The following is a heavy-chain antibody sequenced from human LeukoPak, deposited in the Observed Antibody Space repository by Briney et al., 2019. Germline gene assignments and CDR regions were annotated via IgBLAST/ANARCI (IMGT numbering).Heavy chain of an antibody. J-gene: IGHJ4*02. CDR3: ARIRQMDDYVWGSYRPKYYFDY. D-gene: IGHD3-16*02. Sequence: SGPTLVNPTQTLTLTCTCSGFSLSTSGMCVSWIRQPPGKALEWLALIDWDDDKYYSTSLQTRLTISKDTSKNQVVLTMTNMDPVDTATYYCARIRQMDDYVWGSYRPKYYFDYWGQGTLVTVSS. CDR2: IDWDDDK. V-gene: IGHV2-70*01. CDR1: GFSLSTSGMC.